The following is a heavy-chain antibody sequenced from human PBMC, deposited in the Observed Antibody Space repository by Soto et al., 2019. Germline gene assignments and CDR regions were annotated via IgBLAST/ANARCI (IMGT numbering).Heavy chain of an antibody. Sequence: QVQLVQSGAEVKNPGASVKVSCKASGYTFTRYGIGWARQAPGQGLEWMGWINTYNGNTNYAQNVQGRVTLTTDTSTRTAYMELRSLRSNDPAIYYCAMVDVYVTPSPQDVWRQGTTFIV. D-gene: IGHD3-16*01. CDR2: INTYNGNT. CDR3: AMVDVYVTPSPQDV. CDR1: GYTFTRYG. J-gene: IGHJ6*02. V-gene: IGHV1-18*01.